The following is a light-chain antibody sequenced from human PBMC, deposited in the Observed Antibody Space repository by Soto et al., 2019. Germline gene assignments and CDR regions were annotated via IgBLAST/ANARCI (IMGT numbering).Light chain of an antibody. CDR3: SSYTSGSTLPWV. V-gene: IGLV2-14*01. Sequence: QSALTQPASVSGSPGQSITISCTGTSSDIGGYKYVSWYQHHPGKAPKLIIFGVYDRPSGISDRFSGSKSGNTASLTIFGLQVEDEAVYYCSSYTSGSTLPWVFGTGTKLTVL. J-gene: IGLJ1*01. CDR1: SSDIGGYKY. CDR2: GVY.